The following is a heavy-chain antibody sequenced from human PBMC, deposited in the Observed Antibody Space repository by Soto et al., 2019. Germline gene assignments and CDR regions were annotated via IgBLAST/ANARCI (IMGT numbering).Heavy chain of an antibody. D-gene: IGHD4-17*01. Sequence: ASVKVSCKASGGTFSSYTISWVRQAPGQGLEWMGRIIPILGIANYAQKFQGRVTITADKSTSTAYMELSSLRSEDTAVYYCARDRGQNDYGDYTWGQGTLVTVSS. V-gene: IGHV1-69*04. CDR3: ARDRGQNDYGDYT. CDR2: IIPILGIA. CDR1: GGTFSSYT. J-gene: IGHJ5*02.